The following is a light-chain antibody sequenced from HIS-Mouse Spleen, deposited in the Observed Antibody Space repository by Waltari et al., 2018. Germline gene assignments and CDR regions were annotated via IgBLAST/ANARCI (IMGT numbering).Light chain of an antibody. CDR2: EVS. V-gene: IGLV2-8*01. CDR3: SSYAGSNNLV. CDR1: ISDVCGYNY. Sequence: QSALTQPPSASGSPGQSVTISCTGTISDVCGYNYVSWYQQHPGKAPKLMIYEVSKRPSGVPDRFSGSKSGNTASLTVSGLQAEDEADYYCSSYAGSNNLVFGGGTKLTVL. J-gene: IGLJ2*01.